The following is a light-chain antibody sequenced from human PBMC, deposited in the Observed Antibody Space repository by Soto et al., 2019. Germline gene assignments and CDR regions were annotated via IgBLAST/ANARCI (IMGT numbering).Light chain of an antibody. J-gene: IGKJ5*01. CDR1: RSISRY. V-gene: IGKV1-39*01. CDR3: QQSYVTPPIT. Sequence: DIQMTQSPSSLSASVGDRVTITCRASRSISRYLNWYQHRPGQAPKLLINAASNLRSGVPSRFSGSGSGTDFTLTITSLQPEDFAFYYCQQSYVTPPITFGQGTRLEIK. CDR2: AAS.